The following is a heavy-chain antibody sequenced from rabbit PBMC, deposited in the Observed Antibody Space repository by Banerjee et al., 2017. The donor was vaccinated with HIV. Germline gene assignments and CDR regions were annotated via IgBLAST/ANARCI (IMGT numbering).Heavy chain of an antibody. CDR2: IDAGTGST. V-gene: IGHV1S45*01. Sequence: QEQLEESGGDLVKPEGSLTLTCTASGFSFSSDYWICWVRQAPGKGLELIACIDAGTGSTWYASWVNGRFTISKASSTTVTLQMTSLTAADAATYFCARVNATNGGVYYYYGMDLWGPGTLVTVS. CDR1: GFSFSSDYW. D-gene: IGHD6-1*01. CDR3: ARVNATNGGVYYYYGMDL. J-gene: IGHJ6*01.